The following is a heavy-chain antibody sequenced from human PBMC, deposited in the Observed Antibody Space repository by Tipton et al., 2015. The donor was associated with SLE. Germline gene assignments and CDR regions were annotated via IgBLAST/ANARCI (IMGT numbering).Heavy chain of an antibody. D-gene: IGHD3-10*01. V-gene: IGHV3-30*04. CDR3: ARRVGSYYGMDV. CDR1: GFTFSSYA. CDR2: ISYDGSNK. J-gene: IGHJ6*02. Sequence: RSLRLSCAASGFTFSSYAMHWVRQAPGKGLEWVAVISYDGSNKNYADSVKGRFTISRDNSKNTLYLQMNSLRAEDTAVYYCARRVGSYYGMDVWGQGTTVTVSS.